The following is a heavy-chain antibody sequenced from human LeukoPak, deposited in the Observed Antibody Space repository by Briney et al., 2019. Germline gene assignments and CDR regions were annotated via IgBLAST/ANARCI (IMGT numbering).Heavy chain of an antibody. J-gene: IGHJ4*02. CDR2: ISGSGGST. CDR1: GFTFDDYA. V-gene: IGHV3-23*01. Sequence: GGSLRLSCAASGFTFDDYAMHWVRQAPGKGLEWVSAISGSGGSTYYADSVKGRFTISRDNSKNTLYLQMNSLRAEDTAVYYCAKDRGVRGVIIHVLDYWGQGTLVTVSS. CDR3: AKDRGVRGVIIHVLDY. D-gene: IGHD3-10*01.